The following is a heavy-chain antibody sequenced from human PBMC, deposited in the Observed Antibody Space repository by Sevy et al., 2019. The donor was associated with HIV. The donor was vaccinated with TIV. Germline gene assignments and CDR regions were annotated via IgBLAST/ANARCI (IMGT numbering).Heavy chain of an antibody. V-gene: IGHV4-38-2*01. J-gene: IGHJ6*03. CDR3: ARVATTSFYYYYYMDV. CDR1: GYSISSGYY. CDR2: IYHTETT. Sequence: SETLSLTCAVSGYSISSGYYWAWIRQPPGKGLEWIGSIYHTETTYYNPSLKSRVSISIDTSKNQFSLRLNSVTAADTGMYYCARVATTSFYYYYYMDVWGKGTTVTVSS. D-gene: IGHD4-17*01.